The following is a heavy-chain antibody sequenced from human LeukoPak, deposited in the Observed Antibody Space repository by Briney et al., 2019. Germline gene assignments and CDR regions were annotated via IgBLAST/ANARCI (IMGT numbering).Heavy chain of an antibody. Sequence: SETLSLTCTVSGGSISSYYWSWIRQPPGKGLEWIGYISYSGSTNYNPSLKSRVTISVDTSKNQFSLKLSSVTAADTAVYYCARGSVDFWSGYFYFDYWGQGTLVTVSS. CDR2: ISYSGST. CDR3: ARGSVDFWSGYFYFDY. J-gene: IGHJ4*02. V-gene: IGHV4-59*12. CDR1: GGSISSYY. D-gene: IGHD3-3*01.